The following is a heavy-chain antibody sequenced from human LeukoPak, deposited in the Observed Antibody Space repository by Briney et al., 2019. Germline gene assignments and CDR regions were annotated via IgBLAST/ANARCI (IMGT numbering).Heavy chain of an antibody. V-gene: IGHV3-43*02. CDR3: AKDIGSSGWYQY. Sequence: GGSLRLSCAASGSTFDDYVMHWVRQAPGKGLEWVSLISGDGGSAYYGDSVKGRFTISRDNSKNSLYLQMNSLRTEDTALYYCAKDIGSSGWYQYWGQGTLVTVST. J-gene: IGHJ4*02. D-gene: IGHD6-19*01. CDR1: GSTFDDYV. CDR2: ISGDGGSA.